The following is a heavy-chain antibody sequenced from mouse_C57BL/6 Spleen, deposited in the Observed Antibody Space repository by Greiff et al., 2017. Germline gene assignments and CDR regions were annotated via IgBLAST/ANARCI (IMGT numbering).Heavy chain of an antibody. V-gene: IGHV6-6*01. D-gene: IGHD2-3*01. CDR1: GFTFSDAW. J-gene: IGHJ1*03. Sequence: DVQLQESGGGLVQPGGSMKLSCAASGFTFSDAWMDWVRQSPEKGLEWVAEIRNKANNHATYYAESVKGRFTISRDDSKSSVYLQMNSLRAEDTGIYYCTLDGYYEGLNWYFDVWGTGTTVTVSS. CDR3: TLDGYYEGLNWYFDV. CDR2: IRNKANNHAT.